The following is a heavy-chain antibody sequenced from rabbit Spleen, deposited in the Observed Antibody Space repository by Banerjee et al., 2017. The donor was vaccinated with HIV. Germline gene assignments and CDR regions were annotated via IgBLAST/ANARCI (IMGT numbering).Heavy chain of an antibody. J-gene: IGHJ4*01. V-gene: IGHV1S40*01. CDR2: IDTGSNDFT. D-gene: IGHD7-1*01. CDR3: ARDLTDVIGYNTL. Sequence: QSLEESGGDLVKPGASLTLTCTASGVSFSFNSYMCWVRQAPGKGLEWIACIDTGSNDFTYFASWAKGRFTISKASSTTVTLQMTSLTAADTATYFCARDLTDVIGYNTLWGPGTLVTVS. CDR1: GVSFSFNSY.